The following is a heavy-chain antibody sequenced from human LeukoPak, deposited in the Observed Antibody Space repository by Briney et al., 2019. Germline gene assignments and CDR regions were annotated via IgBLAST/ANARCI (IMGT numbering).Heavy chain of an antibody. CDR2: IRYDGNNK. V-gene: IGHV3-30*02. D-gene: IGHD2-21*02. CDR1: GFTFSSYG. CDR3: ARGGDCYVNC. J-gene: IGHJ4*02. Sequence: PGGSLRLSCAASGFTFSSYGMHWVRQAPGKGLEWVAFIRYDGNNKYYADSVKGRFTVSRDNSKNALYLQMNSLRAEDTAVYYCARGGDCYVNCWGQGTLVTVSS.